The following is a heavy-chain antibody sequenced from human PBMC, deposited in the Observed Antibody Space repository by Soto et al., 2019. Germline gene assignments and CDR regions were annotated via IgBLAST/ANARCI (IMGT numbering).Heavy chain of an antibody. CDR1: GFTFSSYG. Sequence: PGGSLRLSCAASGFTFSSYGMHWVRQAPGKGLEWVAVIWYDGSNKYYADSVKGRFTISRDNSKNTLYLQMNSLRAEAMAVYYCERALSSSPGMDLWGQGTTVTVSS. V-gene: IGHV3-33*01. J-gene: IGHJ6*02. D-gene: IGHD6-6*01. CDR3: ERALSSSPGMDL. CDR2: IWYDGSNK.